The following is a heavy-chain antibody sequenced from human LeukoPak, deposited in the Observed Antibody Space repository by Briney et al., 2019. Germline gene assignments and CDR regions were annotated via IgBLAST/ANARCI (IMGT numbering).Heavy chain of an antibody. CDR1: GFTFSSYW. CDR2: IKQDGSEK. V-gene: IGHV3-7*01. D-gene: IGHD6-19*01. CDR3: ARGTGIAVADFDY. Sequence: SGGSLRLSCAASGFTFSSYWMSWVRQAPGKGLEWVASIKQDGSEKYYVDSVKGRFTISRDNAKNSLYLQMNSLRAEDTAVYYCARGTGIAVADFDYWGQGTLVTVSS. J-gene: IGHJ4*02.